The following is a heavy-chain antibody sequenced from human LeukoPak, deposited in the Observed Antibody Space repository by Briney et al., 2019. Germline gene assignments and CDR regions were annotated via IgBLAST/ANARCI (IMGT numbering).Heavy chain of an antibody. CDR3: EVVVAATPYAFDI. Sequence: GRSLRLSCAASGFTFSSYGMHWVRQAPGKGLEWVAVISYDGSNEYYADSVKGRFTISRDNSKNTLYLQMNSLRAEDTAVYYCEVVVAATPYAFDIWGQGTMVTVSS. CDR2: ISYDGSNE. D-gene: IGHD2-15*01. CDR1: GFTFSSYG. J-gene: IGHJ3*02. V-gene: IGHV3-30*03.